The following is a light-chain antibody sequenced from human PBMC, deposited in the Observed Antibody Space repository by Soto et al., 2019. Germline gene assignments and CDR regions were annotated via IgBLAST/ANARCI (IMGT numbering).Light chain of an antibody. J-gene: IGKJ2*01. CDR1: QSISSN. Sequence: EILMTQSQDTLSVSLGERATLSCRASQSISSNLAWYQQKPGQAPRLLIYGATTRATGVPARFSGGRSGTEFTLTISSLQSEDFAVYYCQQYKDWPPYTFGQGTKLGIK. CDR2: GAT. V-gene: IGKV3-15*01. CDR3: QQYKDWPPYT.